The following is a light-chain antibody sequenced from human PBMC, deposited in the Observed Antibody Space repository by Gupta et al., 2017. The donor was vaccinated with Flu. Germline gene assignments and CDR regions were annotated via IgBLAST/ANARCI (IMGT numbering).Light chain of an antibody. Sequence: PSCLPEAASITCRSSQSLVHRNENTYLNRLQQRPYQSQRRIISRVCTRDSGVTDRFSGTGSGNDFTIKSIRAEDEDVGVYYCEQGTHSMTFGPGTKVEIK. CDR1: QSLVHRNENTY. J-gene: IGKJ1*01. V-gene: IGKV2-30*02. CDR2: RVC. CDR3: EQGTHSMT.